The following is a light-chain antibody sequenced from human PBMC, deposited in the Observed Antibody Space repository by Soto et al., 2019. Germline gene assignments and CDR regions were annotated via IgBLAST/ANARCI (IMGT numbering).Light chain of an antibody. CDR1: QTGSNSY. CDR3: QHYGYSQWT. V-gene: IGKV3-20*01. Sequence: MVLTQSPGTLSLSPGVRATLSCRASQTGSNSYLAWYQHKSGQAPRLLIYGVYTRASGITDRFSGSGSGTEFTLPITRLEPEDAAVYFCQHYGYSQWTLDQRTKVDIK. J-gene: IGKJ1*01. CDR2: GVY.